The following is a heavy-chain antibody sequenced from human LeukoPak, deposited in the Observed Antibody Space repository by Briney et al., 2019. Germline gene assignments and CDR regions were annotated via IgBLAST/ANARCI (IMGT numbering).Heavy chain of an antibody. J-gene: IGHJ4*02. CDR2: ISYDGSNK. D-gene: IGHD3-3*01. V-gene: IGHV3-30*03. CDR3: ARDPAKFWSGHDY. Sequence: GGSLRLSCTASGFTFSSCGMHWVRQAPGKGLEWVAVISYDGSNKYYADSVKGRFTTSRDNSKNTLYVQMNSLRAEDTAVYYCARDPAKFWSGHDYWGQGTLVTVSS. CDR1: GFTFSSCG.